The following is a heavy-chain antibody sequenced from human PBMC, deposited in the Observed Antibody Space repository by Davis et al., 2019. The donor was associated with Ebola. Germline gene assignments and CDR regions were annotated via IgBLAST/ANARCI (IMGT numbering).Heavy chain of an antibody. CDR3: TSSTMIVVVIMSYFDY. Sequence: GESLKISCTASGFTFGDYAMSWFRQAPGKGLEWVGFIRSKAYGGTTEYAASVKGRFTISRDDSKSTAYLQMNSLKTEDTAVYYFTSSTMIVVVIMSYFDYWGQGTLVTVSS. V-gene: IGHV3-49*03. J-gene: IGHJ4*02. D-gene: IGHD3-22*01. CDR1: GFTFGDYA. CDR2: IRSKAYGGTT.